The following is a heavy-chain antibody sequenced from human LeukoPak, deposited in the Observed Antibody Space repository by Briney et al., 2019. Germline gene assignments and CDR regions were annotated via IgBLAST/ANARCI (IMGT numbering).Heavy chain of an antibody. CDR1: GGSFSGYY. J-gene: IGHJ5*02. CDR3: ATLLLGYCSGGSCYSFPFDP. D-gene: IGHD2-15*01. CDR2: INHSGST. Sequence: SETLSLTCAVYGGSFSGYYWSWIRQPPGKGLEWIGEINHSGSTNYNPSLKSRVTISVDTSKNQFSLKLSSVTAADTAVYYCATLLLGYCSGGSCYSFPFDPWGQGTLVTVSS. V-gene: IGHV4-34*01.